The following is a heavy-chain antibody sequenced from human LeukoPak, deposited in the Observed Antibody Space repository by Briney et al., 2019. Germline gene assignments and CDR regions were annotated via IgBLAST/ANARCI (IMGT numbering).Heavy chain of an antibody. Sequence: GGSLRLSCAASGFTFSRYGMHWVRQAPGKGLEWVAVISYDGGTQYYADSVKGRFTISRDNSKNTLYLQMNSLRPEDTAVYYCAKGDCSSGTCSPFDYWGQGTLVTVSS. V-gene: IGHV3-30*18. J-gene: IGHJ4*02. CDR3: AKGDCSSGTCSPFDY. D-gene: IGHD2-15*01. CDR2: ISYDGGTQ. CDR1: GFTFSRYG.